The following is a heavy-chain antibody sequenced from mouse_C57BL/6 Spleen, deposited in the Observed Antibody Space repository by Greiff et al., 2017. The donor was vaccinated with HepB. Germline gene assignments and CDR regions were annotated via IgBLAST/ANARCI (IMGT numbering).Heavy chain of an antibody. Sequence: VKLMESGAELVRPGTSVKVSCKASGYAFTNYLIEWVKQRPGQGLEWIGVINPGSGGTNYNEKFKGKATLTADKSSSTAYMQLSSLTSEDSAVYFCALGPPFAYWGQGTLVTVSA. CDR2: INPGSGGT. D-gene: IGHD3-1*01. CDR3: ALGPPFAY. V-gene: IGHV1-54*01. CDR1: GYAFTNYL. J-gene: IGHJ3*01.